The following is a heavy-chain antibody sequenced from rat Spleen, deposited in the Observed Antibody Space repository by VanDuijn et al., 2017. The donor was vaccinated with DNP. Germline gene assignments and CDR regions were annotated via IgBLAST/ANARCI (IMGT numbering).Heavy chain of an antibody. CDR2: IWWDDDK. Sequence: ESGGGLVQPGRSLKLSCAASGFTFSNYGMAWVRQAPTKGLDWLANIWWDDDKYYNPALKSRLTVSKDTSNAQAFLKITNVDTADTATYYCARIPMMIPTFDYWGQGVMVTVSS. CDR3: ARIPMMIPTFDY. V-gene: IGHV8-20*01. D-gene: IGHD1-12*01. J-gene: IGHJ2*01. CDR1: GFTFSNYGMA.